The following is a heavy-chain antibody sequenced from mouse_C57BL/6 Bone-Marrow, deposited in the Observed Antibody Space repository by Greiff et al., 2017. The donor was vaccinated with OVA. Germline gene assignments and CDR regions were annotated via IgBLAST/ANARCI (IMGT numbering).Heavy chain of an antibody. CDR3: ARIPFFDY. CDR2: INPDSSTI. CDR1: GVDFSRYW. Sequence: EADGVDFSRYWMSWVRRALGKGLEWIGEINPDSSTINYAPSLKDKFIISRDNAKNTLYLQMSKVRSEDTALYYCARIPFFDYWGQGTTLTVSS. J-gene: IGHJ2*01. V-gene: IGHV4-1*01.